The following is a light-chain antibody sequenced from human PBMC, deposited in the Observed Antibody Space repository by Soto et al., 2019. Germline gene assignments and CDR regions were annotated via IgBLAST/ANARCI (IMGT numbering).Light chain of an antibody. Sequence: EIVLTQSPATLSLSPGERATLSCRASQSVTWYLAWYQQKPGQAPRLLIYDATNRATGIPARFSGSGSGTDCTLTISSLEPEDFAVYYCQQRTIWLTFGGGTRVEI. J-gene: IGKJ4*01. CDR2: DAT. V-gene: IGKV3-11*01. CDR3: QQRTIWLT. CDR1: QSVTWY.